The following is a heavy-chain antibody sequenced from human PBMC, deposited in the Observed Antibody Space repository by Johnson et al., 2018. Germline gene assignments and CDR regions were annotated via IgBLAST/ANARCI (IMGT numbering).Heavy chain of an antibody. J-gene: IGHJ1*01. Sequence: EVQLLESGGGLVQPGGSLRLSCAASGFTFSSYDMHWVRQATGKGLEWVSSISSSSSYIYYADSVKGRFTISRDNAKNSLYLQMNSLRAEETAVYNGAKDGRLLRDFDWGCICQHWGQGTLVTVSS. CDR3: AKDGRLLRDFDWGCICQH. CDR2: ISSSSSYI. D-gene: IGHD3-9*01. V-gene: IGHV3-21*01. CDR1: GFTFSSYD.